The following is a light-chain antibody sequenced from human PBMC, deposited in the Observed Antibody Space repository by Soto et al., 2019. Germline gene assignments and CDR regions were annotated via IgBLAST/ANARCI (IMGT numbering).Light chain of an antibody. V-gene: IGKV1-39*01. CDR1: QSISNY. CDR3: QQSYSIPT. Sequence: DIQMTQSPSSLSASVGDRVTVTCRTSQSISNYLNWYQQKPGKAPKLLIYGASSLQSGVPSRFSGSGSGTDFTLTISSLQPEDFATYFCQQSYSIPTFGQGTRLDIK. CDR2: GAS. J-gene: IGKJ5*01.